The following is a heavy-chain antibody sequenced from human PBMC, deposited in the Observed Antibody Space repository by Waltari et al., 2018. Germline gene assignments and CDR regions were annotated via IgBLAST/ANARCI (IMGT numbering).Heavy chain of an antibody. J-gene: IGHJ4*02. CDR3: ASIGGAYGEGY. Sequence: QVQLVESGGGVVQPGRSLRLSCAASGFTFSRYAMHWVRQAPGKGLEWVAVISYDGSNKYYADSVKGRFTISRDNSKNTLYLQMNSLRAEDTAVYYCASIGGAYGEGYWGQGTLVTVSS. CDR2: ISYDGSNK. V-gene: IGHV3-30-3*01. D-gene: IGHD3-10*01. CDR1: GFTFSRYA.